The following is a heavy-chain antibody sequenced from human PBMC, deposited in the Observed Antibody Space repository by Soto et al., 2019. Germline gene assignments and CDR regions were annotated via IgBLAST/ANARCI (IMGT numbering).Heavy chain of an antibody. D-gene: IGHD4-17*01. CDR1: GFTFSNNA. V-gene: IGHV3-23*01. J-gene: IGHJ4*02. Sequence: EVQLLASGGGLVQPGGSLRLSCAASGFTFSNNAMSWVRQAPGKGLEWVSAISGSGGSTYYADSVKGRFTISRDNSKNTLYLQMNSLRAEDTAVYYCAKDLRTGTTFTYYFDYWGQGTLVTVSS. CDR3: AKDLRTGTTFTYYFDY. CDR2: ISGSGGST.